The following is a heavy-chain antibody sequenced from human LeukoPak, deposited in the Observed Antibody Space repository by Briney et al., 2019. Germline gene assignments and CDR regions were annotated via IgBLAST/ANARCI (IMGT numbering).Heavy chain of an antibody. CDR3: ARARGYIYYYDSSGYFD. CDR2: IYYSGST. J-gene: IGHJ4*02. D-gene: IGHD3-22*01. Sequence: SQTLSLTCAVSGGSISSGGYSWSWIRQPPGKGLEWIGYIYYSGSTYYNPSLKSRVTISVDTSKNQFSLKLSSVTAADTAVYYCARARGYIYYYDSSGYFDWGQGTLVTVSS. V-gene: IGHV4-30-4*08. CDR1: GGSISSGGYS.